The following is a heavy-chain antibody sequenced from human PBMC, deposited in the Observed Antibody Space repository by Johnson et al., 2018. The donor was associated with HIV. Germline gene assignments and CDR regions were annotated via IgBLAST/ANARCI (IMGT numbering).Heavy chain of an antibody. D-gene: IGHD3-22*01. Sequence: VQLVESGGGLIQPGGSLRLSCAASGFSVSSNYMSWVRQAPGKGLEWVSVIYSDGSIYYADSVKGRFTISRDNSKNTLYLQMNSLRAEDTAVYYCASLGVITYDAFDIWGQGTMVTVSS. CDR3: ASLGVITYDAFDI. V-gene: IGHV3-53*01. CDR2: IYSDGSI. J-gene: IGHJ3*02. CDR1: GFSVSSNY.